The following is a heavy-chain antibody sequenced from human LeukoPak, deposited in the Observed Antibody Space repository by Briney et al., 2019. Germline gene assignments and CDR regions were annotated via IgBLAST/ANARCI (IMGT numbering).Heavy chain of an antibody. CDR2: IYYSGST. V-gene: IGHV4-39*01. CDR1: GGSISSSGYY. Sequence: SETLSLTCTVSGGSISSSGYYWDWIRQPPGKGLEWIGSIYYSGSTYYKPALKSRVTMSVDTSKYQFSLQLSSVTAADTAVYYCARQYSSSARMIDFWGQGALVTVSS. D-gene: IGHD6-6*01. CDR3: ARQYSSSARMIDF. J-gene: IGHJ4*02.